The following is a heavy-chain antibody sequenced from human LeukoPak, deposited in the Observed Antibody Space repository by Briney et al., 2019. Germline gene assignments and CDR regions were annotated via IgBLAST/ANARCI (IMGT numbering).Heavy chain of an antibody. Sequence: GGSLRLSCTASGFIFSAYEMIWVRQAPGKGLECISYIGINTLYYADSVKGRFIISRDNSKNTMYLQMNSLRAEDTGVYYCAKDSGWIQFIVWGQGTPVTVSS. D-gene: IGHD5-24*01. J-gene: IGHJ4*02. CDR2: IGINTL. CDR1: GFIFSAYE. CDR3: AKDSGWIQFIV. V-gene: IGHV3-23*01.